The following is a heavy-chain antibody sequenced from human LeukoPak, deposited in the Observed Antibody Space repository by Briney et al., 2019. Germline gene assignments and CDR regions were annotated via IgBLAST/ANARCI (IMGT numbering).Heavy chain of an antibody. D-gene: IGHD6-13*01. CDR3: VRGVGVSRFNYFDP. V-gene: IGHV3-33*01. J-gene: IGHJ5*02. CDR1: GFTFSSFG. Sequence: LVESEGGVVQPGRSLTLSCAASGFTFSSFGMHWVRQAPGKGLEWVAVIWYDASNKYYADSVKGRFTISRDNSKNTLFLQMNSLRDDDTAVYYCVRGVGVSRFNYFDPWGQGTLVIVSS. CDR2: IWYDASNK.